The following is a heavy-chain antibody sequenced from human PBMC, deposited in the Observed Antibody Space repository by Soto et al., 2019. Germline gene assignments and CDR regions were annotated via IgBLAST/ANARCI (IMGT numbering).Heavy chain of an antibody. CDR2: IYPGDSDT. V-gene: IGHV5-51*01. J-gene: IGHJ6*03. CDR1: GYSFTSYW. Sequence: GESLKISCKGSGYSFTSYWIGWVRQMPGKGLEWMGIIYPGDSDTRYSPSFQGQVTISADKSISTAYLQWSSLKASDTAMYYCARRVVVPAANYYYYYMDVWGKGTTVTVSS. CDR3: ARRVVVPAANYYYYYMDV. D-gene: IGHD2-2*01.